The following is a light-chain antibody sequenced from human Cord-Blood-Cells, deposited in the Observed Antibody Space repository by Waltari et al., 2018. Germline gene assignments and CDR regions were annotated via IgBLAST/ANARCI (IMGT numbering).Light chain of an antibody. CDR2: KDR. CDR1: VLANTQY. J-gene: IGLJ3*02. Sequence: SYELPQPSSAPVSTGQTASIPCSGDVLANTQYARWFQQKPGQAPALVIYKDRERPSGIPERFSGSSSGTTVTLTISGAQVEDEADYYCYSAADNNLRVFGGGTKLTVL. V-gene: IGLV3-27*01. CDR3: YSAADNNLRV.